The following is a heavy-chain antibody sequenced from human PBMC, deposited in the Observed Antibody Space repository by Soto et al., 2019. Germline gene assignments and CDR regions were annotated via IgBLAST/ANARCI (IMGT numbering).Heavy chain of an antibody. Sequence: PSETLSLTCTVSGGSISSYYWSWIRQPPGKGLEWIGYIYYSGSTNYNPSLKSRVTISVDTSKNQFSLKLSSVTAADTAVYYCARVGNYYYYYGMDVWGQGTTVTAP. J-gene: IGHJ6*02. D-gene: IGHD7-27*01. CDR2: IYYSGST. CDR1: GGSISSYY. V-gene: IGHV4-59*01. CDR3: ARVGNYYYYYGMDV.